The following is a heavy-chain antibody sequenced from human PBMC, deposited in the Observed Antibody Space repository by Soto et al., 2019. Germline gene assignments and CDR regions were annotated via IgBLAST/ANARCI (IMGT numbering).Heavy chain of an antibody. Sequence: QVQLVQSGAEEKKPGASVKLSCKASGYIFTNYGIHWVRQAPGQRLEWMGWFDVGNGDTKYSQKFQDRVTITTDTPARTAYAELSNLISEDTAVYYCARDESRPRSNFDCGGQGTLITVSS. CDR3: ARDESRPRSNFDC. J-gene: IGHJ4*02. D-gene: IGHD6-6*01. CDR1: GYIFTNYG. V-gene: IGHV1-3*05. CDR2: FDVGNGDT.